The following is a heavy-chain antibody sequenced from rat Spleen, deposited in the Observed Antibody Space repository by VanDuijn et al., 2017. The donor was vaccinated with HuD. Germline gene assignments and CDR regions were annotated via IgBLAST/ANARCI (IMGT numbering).Heavy chain of an antibody. V-gene: IGHV2-43*01. J-gene: IGHJ3*01. D-gene: IGHD1-6*01. CDR1: GFSLTSYH. CDR3: GRWKYTTDWFAY. CDR2: IWTGGST. Sequence: QVQLKESGPGLVQPSQTLSLTCTVSGFSLTSYHVSWVRQPPGKGLEWMGVIWTGGSTAYNSLLKSRLSISRDTSKSQVFLKMNSLQTEDTAMYFCGRWKYTTDWFAYWGQGTLVTVSS.